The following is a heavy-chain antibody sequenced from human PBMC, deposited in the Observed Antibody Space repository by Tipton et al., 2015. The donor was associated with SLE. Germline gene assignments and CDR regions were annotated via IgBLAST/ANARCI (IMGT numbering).Heavy chain of an antibody. J-gene: IGHJ4*02. D-gene: IGHD3-10*01. V-gene: IGHV4-34*01. Sequence: TLSLTCAVYGGSFSDYYWSWIRQPPGKGLEWIGEINHSGSTNYNPSLKSRLTISVGASRSHFSLNLSSVTGADTAVYFCTRYPMVRGAIDFWGQGTLVIVSS. CDR1: GGSFSDYY. CDR2: INHSGST. CDR3: TRYPMVRGAIDF.